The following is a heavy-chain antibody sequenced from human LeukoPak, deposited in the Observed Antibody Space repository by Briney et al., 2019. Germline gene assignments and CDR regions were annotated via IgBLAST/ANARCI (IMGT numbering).Heavy chain of an antibody. CDR1: GGSISSYY. D-gene: IGHD4-17*01. CDR3: ARAVTTGMYYFDY. CDR2: IHYSGSA. Sequence: SETLSLICTVSGGSISSYYWSWIRQPPGKGLEWIGCIHYSGSANYNPSPKSRVTVSEDTSKNQFSLKLISVTAADTAVYYCARAVTTGMYYFDYWGQGTLVTVSS. V-gene: IGHV4-59*01. J-gene: IGHJ4*02.